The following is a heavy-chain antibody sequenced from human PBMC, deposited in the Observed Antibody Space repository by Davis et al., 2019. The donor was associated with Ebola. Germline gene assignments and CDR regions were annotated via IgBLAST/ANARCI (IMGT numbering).Heavy chain of an antibody. CDR1: GGSISSYY. CDR3: ARGNTMVRGVIITWFDP. CDR2: IYYSGST. V-gene: IGHV4-59*12. D-gene: IGHD3-10*01. J-gene: IGHJ5*02. Sequence: GSLRLSCTVSGGSISSYYWSWIRQPPGKGLEWIGYIYYSGSTNYNPSLKSRVTISVDTSKNQFSLKLRSVTAADTAVYYCARGNTMVRGVIITWFDPWGQGTLVTVSS.